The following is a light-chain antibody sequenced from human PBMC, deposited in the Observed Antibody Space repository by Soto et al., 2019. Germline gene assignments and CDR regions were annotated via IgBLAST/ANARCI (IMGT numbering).Light chain of an antibody. CDR2: DVT. V-gene: IGLV2-14*01. Sequence: QSVLTQPASVSGSPGQSITISCTGTRSDVGGYNYVSWYQQHPGKAPKLMIYDVTNRPSGVSNRFSGSKSGNTASLTISGLQADDEADYYCSSKTSSTTPYVFGAGTKVTVL. CDR1: RSDVGGYNY. J-gene: IGLJ1*01. CDR3: SSKTSSTTPYV.